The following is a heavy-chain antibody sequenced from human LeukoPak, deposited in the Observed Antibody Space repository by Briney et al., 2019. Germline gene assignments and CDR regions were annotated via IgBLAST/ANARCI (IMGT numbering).Heavy chain of an antibody. V-gene: IGHV3-9*01. D-gene: IGHD5/OR15-5a*01. CDR3: AKDSSTRSRRYYYYYGMDV. CDR2: ISWNSGSI. Sequence: GGSLRLSCAASGFTFSNFAMSWVRQAPGKGLEWVSGISWNSGSIGYADSVKGRFTISRDNAKNSLYLQMNSLRAEDTALYYCAKDSSTRSRRYYYYYGMDVWGQGTTVTVSS. CDR1: GFTFSNFA. J-gene: IGHJ6*02.